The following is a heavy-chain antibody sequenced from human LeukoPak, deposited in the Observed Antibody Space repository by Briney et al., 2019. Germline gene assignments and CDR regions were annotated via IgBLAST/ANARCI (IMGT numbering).Heavy chain of an antibody. Sequence: SETLSLTCTVSGGSITSSTYYWGWIRQPPGKGLEWIGEINHSGSTNYNPSLKSRVTISVDTSKNQFSLKLSSVTAADTAVYYCARLRAWYYYGSGSYLFDYWGQGTLVTVSS. CDR2: INHSGST. CDR1: GGSITSSTYY. J-gene: IGHJ4*02. V-gene: IGHV4-39*07. D-gene: IGHD3-10*01. CDR3: ARLRAWYYYGSGSYLFDY.